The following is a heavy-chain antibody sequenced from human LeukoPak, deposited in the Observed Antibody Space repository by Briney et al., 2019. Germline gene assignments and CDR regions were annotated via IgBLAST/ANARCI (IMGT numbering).Heavy chain of an antibody. CDR3: TTGEGGQLGY. D-gene: IGHD7-27*01. Sequence: PGGSLRLSCAASGLTFSNAWMNWVRQAPGKGLEWVALIKSKTNGGTTDYAAPVKGRFTISRDDSENTLYLQMNNLKTEDTAVYYCTTGEGGQLGYWGQGTLVTVSS. CDR2: IKSKTNGGTT. V-gene: IGHV3-15*01. J-gene: IGHJ4*02. CDR1: GLTFSNAW.